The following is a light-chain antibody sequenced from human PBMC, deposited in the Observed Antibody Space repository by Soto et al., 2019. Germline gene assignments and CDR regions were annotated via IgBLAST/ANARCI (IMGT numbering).Light chain of an antibody. Sequence: SYELTQPPSVSVAPGKTARISCGGNNIGSKSVHWYQRKPGQAPVLVIYSDPDLRSVIPERFSGSNSGNTATLTISRVEAGDEDDYYCQVWDSSSAHVVFGGGTKLTVL. CDR3: QVWDSSSAHVV. J-gene: IGLJ2*01. CDR1: NIGSKS. V-gene: IGLV3-21*04. CDR2: SDP.